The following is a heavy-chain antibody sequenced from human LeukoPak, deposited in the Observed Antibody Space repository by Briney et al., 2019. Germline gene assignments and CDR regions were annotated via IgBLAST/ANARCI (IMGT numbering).Heavy chain of an antibody. J-gene: IGHJ6*03. CDR1: GFIFNTFG. Sequence: NPGGSLRLSCSASGFIFNTFGMNWVRQAPGKGLEWVSSITSTTTYTYYADSVKGRFTISRDNSKNTMYLQMNSLRAEDTAVYYCAKDDRGIYYYYFYMDVWGRGTTVTVSS. D-gene: IGHD3-22*01. CDR2: ITSTTTYT. CDR3: AKDDRGIYYYYFYMDV. V-gene: IGHV3-21*01.